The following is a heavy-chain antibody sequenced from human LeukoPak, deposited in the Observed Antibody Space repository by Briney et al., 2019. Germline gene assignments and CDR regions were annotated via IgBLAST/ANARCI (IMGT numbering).Heavy chain of an antibody. Sequence: GGSLRLSCAASGFTFSSFAMSWVRQAPGKRLEWVSAISGSSSTIYHADSVKGRFTISRDNSKNTLYLQMSSLRAEDTALYYCAKDPGFYYDSGGYSVYWGQGALVTVSS. D-gene: IGHD3-22*01. CDR3: AKDPGFYYDSGGYSVY. CDR1: GFTFSSFA. V-gene: IGHV3-23*01. CDR2: ISGSSSTI. J-gene: IGHJ4*02.